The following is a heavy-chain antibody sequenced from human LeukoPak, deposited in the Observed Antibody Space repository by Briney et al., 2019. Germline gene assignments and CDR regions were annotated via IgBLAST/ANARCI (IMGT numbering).Heavy chain of an antibody. CDR3: ARGRGSDY. CDR1: GFTFSSFW. Sequence: GGSLRLSCAASGFTFSSFWMIWVRQAPGKGLEWVANVKQDGCEKYYVDSVKGRFTISRDNAKNSLYLQMNSLRVEDTAVYYCARGRGSDYWGQGTLVTVSS. V-gene: IGHV3-7*01. J-gene: IGHJ4*02. D-gene: IGHD2-15*01. CDR2: VKQDGCEK.